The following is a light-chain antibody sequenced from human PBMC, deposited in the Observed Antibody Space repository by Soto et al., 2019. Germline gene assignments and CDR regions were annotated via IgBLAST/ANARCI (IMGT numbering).Light chain of an antibody. CDR3: SSYTTSSTRV. V-gene: IGLV2-14*01. CDR2: EGT. CDR1: NSDIGGFDY. Sequence: HSVLTQPASVSGSPGQSITLSCTGTNSDIGGFDYVSWYQQHPGKAPKLIIFEGTKRPSGVSNRFSGSRSGNTASLTISGLRAEDEADYYCSSYTTSSTRVFGTGTKLTVL. J-gene: IGLJ1*01.